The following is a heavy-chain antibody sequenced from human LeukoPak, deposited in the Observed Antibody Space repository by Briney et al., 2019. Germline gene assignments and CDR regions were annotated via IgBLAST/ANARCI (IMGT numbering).Heavy chain of an antibody. CDR2: INEDGSST. D-gene: IGHD3-10*01. Sequence: PGGSLRLSCAASGYTFSRYWMHWVRQGPGKGLVWVSRINEDGSSTSYAESVRGRFTISRDNAKNTLYLLMNSLRAEDAAVYYCTTDTFGARDSWGQGTLVTVSS. J-gene: IGHJ4*02. V-gene: IGHV3-74*01. CDR1: GYTFSRYW. CDR3: TTDTFGARDS.